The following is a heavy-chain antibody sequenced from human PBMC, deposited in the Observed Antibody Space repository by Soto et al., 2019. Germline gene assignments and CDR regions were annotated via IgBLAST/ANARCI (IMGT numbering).Heavy chain of an antibody. V-gene: IGHV3-33*01. CDR1: GFTFSSYG. Sequence: HPGGSLRLSCAASGFTFSSYGMHWVRQAPGKGLEWVAVIWYDGSNKYYADSVKGRFTISRDNSKNTLYLQMNSLRAEDTAVYYCARDLVPAAISSRWFDPWGQGTLVTVSS. D-gene: IGHD2-2*02. CDR2: IWYDGSNK. CDR3: ARDLVPAAISSRWFDP. J-gene: IGHJ5*02.